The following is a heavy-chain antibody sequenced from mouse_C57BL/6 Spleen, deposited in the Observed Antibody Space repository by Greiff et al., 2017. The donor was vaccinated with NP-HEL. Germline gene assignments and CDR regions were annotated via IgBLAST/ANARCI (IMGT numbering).Heavy chain of an antibody. CDR2: ISTGGGSP. J-gene: IGHJ4*01. CDR1: GFTFSDYY. Sequence: EVQLVESGGGLVQPGGSLKLPCAASGFTFSDYYMYWVRQTPAKRLAWVAYISTGGGSPYYPNTVKGSFNISRDNDKNTLYQQVSRLKAEDTAMYYCARRGGDYWGQGTSVTVSS. CDR3: ARRGGDY. V-gene: IGHV5-12*01.